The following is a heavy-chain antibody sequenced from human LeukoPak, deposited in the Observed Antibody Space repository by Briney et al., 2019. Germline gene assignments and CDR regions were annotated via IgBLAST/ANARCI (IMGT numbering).Heavy chain of an antibody. CDR3: ARDQYSGHWYYALDI. D-gene: IGHD6-19*01. CDR2: ISNSISFI. CDR1: GFTFNSYS. Sequence: PGGSLRLSCAASGFTFNSYSMSRVRQAPREGPEWVSYISNSISFIYYEDSVKGRFTISRDNAKNSLYLQMNSLRDEDTAVYYCARDQYSGHWYYALDIWGQRTMVSVS. V-gene: IGHV3-48*02. J-gene: IGHJ3*02.